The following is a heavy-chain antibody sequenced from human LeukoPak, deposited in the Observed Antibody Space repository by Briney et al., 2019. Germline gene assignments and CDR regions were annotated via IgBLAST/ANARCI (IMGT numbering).Heavy chain of an antibody. Sequence: PGGSLRLSCAASGFTFSGYSMNWVRQAPGKGLEWVSSISSSSSYIYYADSVKGRFTISRDNAKNSLYLQMNSLRAEDTAVYYCARLAGTTMGLDYWGQGTLVTVSS. J-gene: IGHJ4*02. CDR2: ISSSSSYI. CDR1: GFTFSGYS. CDR3: ARLAGTTMGLDY. V-gene: IGHV3-21*01. D-gene: IGHD1-1*01.